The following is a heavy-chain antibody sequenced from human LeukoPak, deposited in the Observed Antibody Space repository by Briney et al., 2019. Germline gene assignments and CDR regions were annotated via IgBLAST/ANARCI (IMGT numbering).Heavy chain of an antibody. J-gene: IGHJ4*02. CDR2: IYSGGST. V-gene: IGHV3-53*05. CDR1: GFTVSSND. D-gene: IGHD6-6*01. Sequence: PGGSLRLSCAASGFTVSSNDMSWVRQAPGKGLECISVIYSGGSTDYADSVKGRLTISRDNSKNTLYLQMNSLRAEDTAVYFCVSLGYSSSSVRYWGQGTLVTVSS. CDR3: VSLGYSSSSVRY.